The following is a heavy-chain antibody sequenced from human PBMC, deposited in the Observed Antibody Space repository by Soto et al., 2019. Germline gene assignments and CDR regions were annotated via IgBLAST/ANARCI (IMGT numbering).Heavy chain of an antibody. Sequence: GGSLRLSCAASGFTVGSNYMSWVRQAPGKGLEWVSVIYSEGTPYYADSVKGRFTISRENSNNTLYLHMNNLRAEDTAVYYCARSTYYDILTGSYYYAMDVWGQGTTVTV. CDR1: GFTVGSNY. V-gene: IGHV3-53*01. D-gene: IGHD3-9*01. J-gene: IGHJ6*02. CDR3: ARSTYYDILTGSYYYAMDV. CDR2: IYSEGTP.